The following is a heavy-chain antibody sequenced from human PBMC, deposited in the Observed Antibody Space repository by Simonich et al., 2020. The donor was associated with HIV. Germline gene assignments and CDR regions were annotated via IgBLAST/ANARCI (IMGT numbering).Heavy chain of an antibody. Sequence: QVQLQQWGAGLLKPSETLSLTCAVYGGSFINYYWSWIRQPPGKGLEWIGEVNHSGSTTYNSSLKSRVTISVDTSKNQFSLKLSSMTAADTAVYYCARHMCSFISCSEGYNWFAPWGQGTLVTVSS. CDR3: ARHMCSFISCSEGYNWFAP. V-gene: IGHV4-34*01. J-gene: IGHJ5*02. D-gene: IGHD2-2*01. CDR2: VNHSGST. CDR1: GGSFINYY.